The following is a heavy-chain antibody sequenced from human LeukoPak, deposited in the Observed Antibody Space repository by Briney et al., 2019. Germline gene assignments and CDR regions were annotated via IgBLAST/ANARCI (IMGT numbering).Heavy chain of an antibody. V-gene: IGHV4-34*01. CDR3: ARGIYYDSSGYYYDAFDI. D-gene: IGHD3-22*01. Sequence: SETLSLTCAVYGGSFSGYYWSWIRQPPGKGLEWIGEINHSGSTNYNPSLKSRVTISVDTSKNQFSLKLSSVTAADTAVYYCARGIYYDSSGYYYDAFDIWGQGTMVTVSS. CDR1: GGSFSGYY. CDR2: INHSGST. J-gene: IGHJ3*02.